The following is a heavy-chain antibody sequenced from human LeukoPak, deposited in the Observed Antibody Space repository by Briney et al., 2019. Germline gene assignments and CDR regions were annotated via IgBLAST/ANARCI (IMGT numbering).Heavy chain of an antibody. Sequence: GGSLRLSCAASGFTFSDYYMSWIRQAPGKGLEWVSAISGSGGSTYYADSVKGRFTISRDNSKNTLYLQMNSLRAEDTAVYYCAKDLKVTPGVWGKGTTVTVSS. D-gene: IGHD4-11*01. CDR1: GFTFSDYY. CDR2: ISGSGGST. CDR3: AKDLKVTPGV. J-gene: IGHJ6*04. V-gene: IGHV3-23*01.